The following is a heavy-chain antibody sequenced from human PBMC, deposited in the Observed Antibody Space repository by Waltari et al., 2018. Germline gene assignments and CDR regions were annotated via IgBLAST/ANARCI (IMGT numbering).Heavy chain of an antibody. J-gene: IGHJ4*02. CDR1: GGSISSSSYY. CDR2: IYYSGST. D-gene: IGHD3-22*01. V-gene: IGHV4-39*01. CDR3: ASTVYYDSSGWTYYFDY. Sequence: QLQLQASGPGLVKPSATLSLTSTVPGGSISSSSYYWGWIHQPPGKGLEWIGSIYYSGSTYYNPSLKSRVTISVDTSKNQFSLKLSSVTAADTAVYYCASTVYYDSSGWTYYFDYWGQGTLVTVSS.